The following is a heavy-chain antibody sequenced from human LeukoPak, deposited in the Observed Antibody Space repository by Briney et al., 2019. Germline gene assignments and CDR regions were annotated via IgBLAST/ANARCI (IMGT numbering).Heavy chain of an antibody. J-gene: IGHJ3*02. CDR2: IYSGGST. CDR1: GFTVSSNY. V-gene: IGHV3-53*01. CDR3: ALPGVIAAAGTDAFDI. Sequence: GGSLRLSCAASGFTVSSNYMSWVRQAPGKGLEWVSVIYSGGSTYYADSVKGRFTISRDNSKNTLYLQMNSLRAEDTAAYYCALPGVIAAAGTDAFDIWGQGTMVTVSS. D-gene: IGHD6-13*01.